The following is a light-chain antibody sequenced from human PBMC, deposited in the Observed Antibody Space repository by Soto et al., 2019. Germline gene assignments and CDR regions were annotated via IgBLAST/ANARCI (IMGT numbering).Light chain of an antibody. Sequence: EIVLTQSPGTLSLSPGERATLSCRASQSVGSSYLAWYQHKPGQAPRLLIYGASSRATGIPDRFSGSGSGTDFTLTISRLEPEDFAVYFCQQYGSSPPDTFGQGTKLESK. CDR2: GAS. CDR1: QSVGSSY. V-gene: IGKV3-20*01. CDR3: QQYGSSPPDT. J-gene: IGKJ2*01.